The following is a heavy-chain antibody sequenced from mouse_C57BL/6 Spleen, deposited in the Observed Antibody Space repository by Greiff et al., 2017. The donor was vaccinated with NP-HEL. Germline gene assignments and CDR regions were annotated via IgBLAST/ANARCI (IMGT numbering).Heavy chain of an antibody. D-gene: IGHD1-1*01. CDR2: INPNNGGT. Sequence: EVQLQQSGPELVKPGASVKMSCKASGYTFTDYNMHWVKQSHGKSLEWIGYINPNNGGTSYNQKFKGKATLTVNKSSSTAYMELRSLTSEDSAVYYCARDYYYGSSLVSWYFDVWGTGTTVTVSS. CDR3: ARDYYYGSSLVSWYFDV. V-gene: IGHV1-22*01. CDR1: GYTFTDYN. J-gene: IGHJ1*03.